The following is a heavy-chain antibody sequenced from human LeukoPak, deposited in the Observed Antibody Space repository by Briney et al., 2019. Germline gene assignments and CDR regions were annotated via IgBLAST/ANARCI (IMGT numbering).Heavy chain of an antibody. CDR1: GGSFSGYY. CDR3: ARYLAYYYDSSGYYDY. V-gene: IGHV4-34*01. J-gene: IGHJ4*02. D-gene: IGHD3-22*01. Sequence: SETLSLTCAVYGGSFSGYYWSWIRQPPGKGLEWIGEINHSGSTNYNPSLKCRVTISVDTSKHQFSLKLSSVPAADTAVYYCARYLAYYYDSSGYYDYWGQGTVVTVSS. CDR2: INHSGST.